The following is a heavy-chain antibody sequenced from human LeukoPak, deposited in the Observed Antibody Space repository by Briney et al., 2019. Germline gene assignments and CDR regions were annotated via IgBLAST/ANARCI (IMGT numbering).Heavy chain of an antibody. V-gene: IGHV3-48*03. J-gene: IGHJ6*03. D-gene: IGHD1-26*01. CDR3: ARDPYSGNYGAYYYYYMDV. CDR2: ISSSGSTI. Sequence: GGSLRLSCAASGFTFSSYEMNWVRQAPGKVLEWVSYISSSGSTIYYADSVKGRFTISRDNAKNSLYLQMDSLRPEDTAVYYCARDPYSGNYGAYYYYYMDVWGKGTTVTISS. CDR1: GFTFSSYE.